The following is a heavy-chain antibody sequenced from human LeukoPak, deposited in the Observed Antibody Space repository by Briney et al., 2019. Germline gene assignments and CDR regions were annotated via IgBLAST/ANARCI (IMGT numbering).Heavy chain of an antibody. CDR1: GGSISSYY. CDR2: IYYSGST. CDR3: ARAPGSEDIVVVPAAHTYYFDY. D-gene: IGHD2-2*01. Sequence: PSETLSLTCTVSGGSISSYYWSWIRQPPGKGLEWIGYIYYSGSTNYNPSLKSRVTISVDTSKNQFSLKLSSVTAADTAVYYCARAPGSEDIVVVPAAHTYYFDYWGQGTLVNVSS. V-gene: IGHV4-59*01. J-gene: IGHJ4*02.